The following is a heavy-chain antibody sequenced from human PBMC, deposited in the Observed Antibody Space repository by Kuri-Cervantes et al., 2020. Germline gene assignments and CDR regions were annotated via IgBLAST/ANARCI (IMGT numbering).Heavy chain of an antibody. CDR1: GYTFTSYG. V-gene: IGHV1-18*01. CDR2: ISAYNGNT. J-gene: IGHJ4*02. CDR3: ASGTDVLRYLLGY. Sequence: GGSLRLSCKASGYTFTSYGISWVRQAPGQGLEWMGWISAYNGNTNYAQKLQGRVTMTTDTSTSTAYMELRSLRSDDTAVYYCASGTDVLRYLLGYWGQGTLVTVSS. D-gene: IGHD3-9*01.